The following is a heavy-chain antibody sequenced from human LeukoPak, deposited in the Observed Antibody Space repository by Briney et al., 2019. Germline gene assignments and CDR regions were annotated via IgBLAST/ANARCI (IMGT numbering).Heavy chain of an antibody. Sequence: ASVKVSCKASGGTFSSYAISLVRQAPGQGLEWMGRIIPIFGTANYAQKFQGRVTITTDESTSTAYMELSSLRCEDTAVYYCAIGKVSYGYGDRLTVCYWGQGTLVTVSS. V-gene: IGHV1-69*05. D-gene: IGHD5-18*01. CDR1: GGTFSSYA. J-gene: IGHJ4*02. CDR3: AIGKVSYGYGDRLTVCY. CDR2: IIPIFGTA.